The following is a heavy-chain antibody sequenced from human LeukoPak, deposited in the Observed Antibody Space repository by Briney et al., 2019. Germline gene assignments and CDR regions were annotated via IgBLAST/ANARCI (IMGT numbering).Heavy chain of an antibody. Sequence: SETLSLTCTVSGGSISSYYWSWIRQPAGKGLEWIGRIYRSGSTNYNPSLKSRATMSVDTSKNQFSLKLSSVTAADTAVYYCARHTNILTGYYMRLYYFDYWGQGTLVTVSS. CDR3: ARHTNILTGYYMRLYYFDY. V-gene: IGHV4-4*07. CDR1: GGSISSYY. J-gene: IGHJ4*02. D-gene: IGHD3-9*01. CDR2: IYRSGST.